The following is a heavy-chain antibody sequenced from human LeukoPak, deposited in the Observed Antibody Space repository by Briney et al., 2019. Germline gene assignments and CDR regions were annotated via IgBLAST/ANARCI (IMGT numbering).Heavy chain of an antibody. D-gene: IGHD3-10*01. CDR1: GYTFTGYY. CDR3: ARVLITMVRGVMPDY. CDR2: INPNSGGT. Sequence: ASVKVSCKASGYTFTGYYMHWARQAPGQGLEWMGRINPNSGGTNYAQKFQGRVTMTRDTSISTAYMELSRLRSDDTAVYYCARVLITMVRGVMPDYWGQGTLVTVSS. V-gene: IGHV1-2*06. J-gene: IGHJ4*02.